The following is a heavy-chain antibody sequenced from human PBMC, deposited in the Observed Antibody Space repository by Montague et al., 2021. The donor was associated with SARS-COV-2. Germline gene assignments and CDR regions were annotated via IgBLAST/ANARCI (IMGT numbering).Heavy chain of an antibody. D-gene: IGHD6-13*01. J-gene: IGHJ4*02. CDR2: VYNSVRT. V-gene: IGHV4-59*01. Sequence: SETLSLICNVSGASINSYYCNWLRQSPGKRLEWIGYVYNSVRTSYNPSLKGRVTISMDTSKNQISLNLTSMTAADAAVYFCARRSAGGLFYFGYWGLGTLVSVSS. CDR1: GASINSYY. CDR3: ARRSAGGLFYFGY.